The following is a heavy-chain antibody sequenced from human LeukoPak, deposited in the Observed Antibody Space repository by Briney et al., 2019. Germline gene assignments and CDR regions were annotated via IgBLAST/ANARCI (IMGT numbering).Heavy chain of an antibody. J-gene: IGHJ4*02. Sequence: GGSLRLSCAASGFTFSSYWMNWARQAPGKGLEWVASINHNGNVNYYVDSVKGRFTNSRDNAKNSLYLQMNSLRAEDTAVYYCARGRESFDYWGQGTLVTVSS. CDR1: GFTFSSYW. CDR2: INHNGNVN. CDR3: ARGRESFDY. V-gene: IGHV3-7*03.